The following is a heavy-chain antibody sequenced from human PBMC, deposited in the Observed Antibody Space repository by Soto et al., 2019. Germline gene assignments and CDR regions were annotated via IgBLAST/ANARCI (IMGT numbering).Heavy chain of an antibody. CDR1: GGSMNNYY. CDR2: IYTSGST. V-gene: IGHV4-4*07. CDR3: ARGRQDFDP. J-gene: IGHJ5*02. Sequence: KPSETLSLTCTVSGGSMNNYYWSWIRQRAGKGLEWIGHIYTSGSTSYNPSLRSRVTMSVDTSKNQFSLTLKSVTAADTAIYYCARGRQDFDPWGHGTLVTVSS.